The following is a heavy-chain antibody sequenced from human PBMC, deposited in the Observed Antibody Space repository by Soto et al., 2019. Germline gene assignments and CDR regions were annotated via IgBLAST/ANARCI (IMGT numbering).Heavy chain of an antibody. CDR3: AKGVATAVPALDY. V-gene: IGHV1-2*02. Sequence: GASVKFSCKASGYTFTGYYMHWVRQAPGQGLEWMGWINPNSGGTNYAQKFQGRVTMTRDTSISTAYMELSRLRSDDTAFYYCAKGVATAVPALDYWGQGTLVTVSS. D-gene: IGHD2-21*02. J-gene: IGHJ4*02. CDR2: INPNSGGT. CDR1: GYTFTGYY.